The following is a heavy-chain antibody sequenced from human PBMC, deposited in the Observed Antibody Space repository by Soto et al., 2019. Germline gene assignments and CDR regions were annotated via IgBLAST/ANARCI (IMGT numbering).Heavy chain of an antibody. D-gene: IGHD3-22*01. V-gene: IGHV3-13*01. J-gene: IGHJ4*02. CDR2: IGTAGDT. CDR3: ARARPPFTMIVVEGFYYFDY. Sequence: PGGSLRLSCAASGFTFSSYDMHWVRQATGKGLEWVSAIGTAGDTYYPGSVKGRFTISRENAKNSLYLQMNSLRAEDTAVYYCARARPPFTMIVVEGFYYFDYWGQGTLVTVSS. CDR1: GFTFSSYD.